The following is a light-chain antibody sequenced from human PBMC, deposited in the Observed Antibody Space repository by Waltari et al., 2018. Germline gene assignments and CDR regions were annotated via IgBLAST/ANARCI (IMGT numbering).Light chain of an antibody. V-gene: IGKV1-12*01. CDR3: QLAQRFPF. Sequence: QMTQSPLSVSASIGDRVAISCRASPDIASWLAWYQQHPGKAPTLLVYSASNLQSGVPSRYSGSGSGTKFTLTINGLHPEDFATYYCQLAQRFPFFGPGTKVDVK. J-gene: IGKJ3*01. CDR2: SAS. CDR1: PDIASW.